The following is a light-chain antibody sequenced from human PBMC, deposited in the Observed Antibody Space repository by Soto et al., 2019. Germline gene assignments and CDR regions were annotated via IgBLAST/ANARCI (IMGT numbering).Light chain of an antibody. CDR2: RNN. Sequence: QSVPTQPPSASGTPGQRVTISCSGSSSNIGSNYVYWYQQVPGTAPKLLIYRNNQRPSGVPDRFSGSKSGTSASLAISGLRSEEEADYYCAAWDDSLSGRVFGGGTKLTVL. V-gene: IGLV1-47*01. CDR3: AAWDDSLSGRV. CDR1: SSNIGSNY. J-gene: IGLJ3*02.